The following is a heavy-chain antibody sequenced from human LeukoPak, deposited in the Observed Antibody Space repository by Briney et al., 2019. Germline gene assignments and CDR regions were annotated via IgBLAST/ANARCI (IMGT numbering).Heavy chain of an antibody. CDR3: AKHSSLSRFGYFDP. J-gene: IGHJ5*02. CDR1: GYTFSNYW. V-gene: IGHV5-51*01. CDR2: IYPGDSDT. D-gene: IGHD3-10*01. Sequence: GESLKIFCKGSGYTFSNYWIAWVRQMPGKGLEWMGVIYPGDSDTRYSPSFQGQVTFSVDKSINTAYLQWSSLTASDTAMYYCAKHSSLSRFGYFDPWGQGTLVTVSS.